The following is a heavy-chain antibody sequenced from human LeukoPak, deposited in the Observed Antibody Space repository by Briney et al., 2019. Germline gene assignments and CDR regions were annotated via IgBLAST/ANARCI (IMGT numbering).Heavy chain of an antibody. D-gene: IGHD1-7*01. Sequence: GASVKVSCKASGYTFTGYYMHWVRQAPGQGLEWMGWINPNSGGTNYAQRFQGRVTMTRDTSISTAYMELSRLRSDDTAVYYCAKDLITGTTILTFDYWGQGTLVTVSS. CDR2: INPNSGGT. CDR3: AKDLITGTTILTFDY. J-gene: IGHJ4*02. V-gene: IGHV1-2*02. CDR1: GYTFTGYY.